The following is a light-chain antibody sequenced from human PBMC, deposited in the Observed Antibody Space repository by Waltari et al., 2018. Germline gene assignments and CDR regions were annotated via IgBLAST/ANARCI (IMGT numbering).Light chain of an antibody. Sequence: EIVMTQSPATLSVSPGERATLSCRASHSVRRNLAWYQQKPGQAPRLLIHDTSTRATGIPARFSGSGAGTEFTLTISSLQSEDFAVYYCQQYINWPPITFGHGTRLEIK. CDR3: QQYINWPPIT. V-gene: IGKV3-15*01. J-gene: IGKJ5*01. CDR1: HSVRRN. CDR2: DTS.